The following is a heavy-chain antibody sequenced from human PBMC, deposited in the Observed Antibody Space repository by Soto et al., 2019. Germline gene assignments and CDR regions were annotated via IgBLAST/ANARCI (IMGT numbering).Heavy chain of an antibody. CDR3: ARRIPFGYSMDV. J-gene: IGHJ6*02. V-gene: IGHV3-64*01. Sequence: GGSLRLSCAASGFTFSSYAMHWVRQAPGKGLEYVSAITSNGNYTDYASSVKGRFTISRDNSKNTLYLQMGSLRAEDMAVYYCARRIPFGYSMDVWGQGITVNVSS. CDR1: GFTFSSYA. CDR2: ITSNGNYT. D-gene: IGHD2-21*01.